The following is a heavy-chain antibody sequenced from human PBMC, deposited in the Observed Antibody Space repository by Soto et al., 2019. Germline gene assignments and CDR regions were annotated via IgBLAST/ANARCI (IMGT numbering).Heavy chain of an antibody. CDR1: GGTFRSYS. Sequence: QVQLVQSGAEVKKPGSSVKVSCKASGGTFRSYSISWVRQAPGQGLEWMGGIIPIFDITNYAQKFQGRVTITADESTSTAYMELSSLGSDDTAVYYCARPDEGGYSSNHHYYYALDVLGQGTTVTV. V-gene: IGHV1-69*01. D-gene: IGHD3-22*01. CDR2: IIPIFDIT. J-gene: IGHJ6*02. CDR3: ARPDEGGYSSNHHYYYALDV.